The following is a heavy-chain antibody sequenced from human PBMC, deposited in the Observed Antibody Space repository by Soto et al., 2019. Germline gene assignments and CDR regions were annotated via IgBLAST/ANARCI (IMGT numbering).Heavy chain of an antibody. Sequence: QVQLVESGGGVVQPGRSLRLSCAASGFTFSSYAMHWFRQAPGKGLEWVAVISYDGSNKYYADSVKGRFTISRDNSKNTLYLQMNSLRAEYKAVYYCARGRIVGNYYFDYWGQGTLVTVSS. V-gene: IGHV3-30-3*01. D-gene: IGHD1-26*01. CDR2: ISYDGSNK. CDR3: ARGRIVGNYYFDY. J-gene: IGHJ4*02. CDR1: GFTFSSYA.